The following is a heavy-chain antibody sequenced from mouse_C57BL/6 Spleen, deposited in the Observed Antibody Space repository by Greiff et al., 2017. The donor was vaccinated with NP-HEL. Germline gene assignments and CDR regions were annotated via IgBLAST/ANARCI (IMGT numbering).Heavy chain of an antibody. CDR3: ARYYYGSSLNFDV. V-gene: IGHV1-54*01. Sequence: QVQLQQSGAELVRPGTSVKVSCKASGYAFTNYLIEWVKQRPGQGLEWIGVINPGSGGTNYNEKFKGKATLTADKSSSTAYMQLSSLTSEDSAVYFCARYYYGSSLNFDVWGTGTTVTVSS. J-gene: IGHJ1*03. D-gene: IGHD1-1*01. CDR1: GYAFTNYL. CDR2: INPGSGGT.